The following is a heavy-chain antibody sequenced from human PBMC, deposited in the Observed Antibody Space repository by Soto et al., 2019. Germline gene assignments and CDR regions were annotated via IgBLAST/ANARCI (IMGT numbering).Heavy chain of an antibody. Sequence: SVKVSCKASGGTFSSYTISWVRQAPGQGLEWMGRIIPILGIANYAQKFQGRVTITADKSTSIAYMELSSLRSEDTAVYYCAREGNCSSTSCYEKFDYWGQGALVTVSS. J-gene: IGHJ4*02. CDR2: IIPILGIA. V-gene: IGHV1-69*04. CDR1: GGTFSSYT. D-gene: IGHD2-2*01. CDR3: AREGNCSSTSCYEKFDY.